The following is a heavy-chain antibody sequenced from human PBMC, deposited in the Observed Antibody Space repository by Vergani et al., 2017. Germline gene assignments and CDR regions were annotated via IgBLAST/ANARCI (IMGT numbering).Heavy chain of an antibody. CDR2: IWSDGSKK. Sequence: VQLVESGGGLVQPGGSLRLSCAASGLTFSNYAMHWVRQAPGKGLEWVAVIWSDGSKKYYGDSVRGRFTISRDNSKNTLYLQMSSLRSEDTAIYYCARGDYGILTGYRYWGQGTLVTVSA. CDR3: ARGDYGILTGYRY. D-gene: IGHD3-9*01. CDR1: GLTFSNYA. V-gene: IGHV3-33*01. J-gene: IGHJ4*02.